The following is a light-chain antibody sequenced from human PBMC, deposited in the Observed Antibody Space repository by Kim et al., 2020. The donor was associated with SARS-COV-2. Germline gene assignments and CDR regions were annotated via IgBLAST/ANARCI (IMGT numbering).Light chain of an antibody. Sequence: PASVGDRVTITCRASQSVDNWVAWYQQKSGKAPKLLIFDASTLESGVPSRFSGSGSGTEFTLTISRLDPDDFATYYCQQYDTKRTFGQGTKVDIK. J-gene: IGKJ1*01. V-gene: IGKV1-5*01. CDR3: QQYDTKRT. CDR2: DAS. CDR1: QSVDNW.